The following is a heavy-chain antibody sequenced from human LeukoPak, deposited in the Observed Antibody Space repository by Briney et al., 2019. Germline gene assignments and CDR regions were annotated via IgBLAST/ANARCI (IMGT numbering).Heavy chain of an antibody. CDR3: ATTPPHTSIFGVVSRYPFDY. J-gene: IGHJ4*02. V-gene: IGHV3-7*01. CDR2: IKQDGGEK. CDR1: GFTFSSYW. D-gene: IGHD3-3*01. Sequence: GGSLRLSCAASGFTFSSYWMSRVRQAPGKGLEWVAIIKQDGGEKYYVDSVKGRFTISRDNAKNSLYLQMNSLRVEDTAVYYCATTPPHTSIFGVVSRYPFDYWGQGTLVTVSS.